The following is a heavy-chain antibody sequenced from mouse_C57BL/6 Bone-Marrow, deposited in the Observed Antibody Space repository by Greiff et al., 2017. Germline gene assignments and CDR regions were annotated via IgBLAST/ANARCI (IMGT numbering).Heavy chain of an antibody. J-gene: IGHJ2*01. V-gene: IGHV1-64*01. D-gene: IGHD4-1*01. CDR3: ASPSLTPFDY. CDR1: GYTLTSYW. Sequence: QVQLQQPGAELVKPGASVKLSCKASGYTLTSYWMHWVKQRPGQGLEWIGMIHPNSGSTNYNEKFKSKATLTVDKSSSTAYMQLSSLTSEDSAVYYCASPSLTPFDYWGQGTTLTVSS. CDR2: IHPNSGST.